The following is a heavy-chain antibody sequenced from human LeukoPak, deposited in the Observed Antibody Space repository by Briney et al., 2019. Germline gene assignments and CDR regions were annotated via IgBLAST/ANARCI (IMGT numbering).Heavy chain of an antibody. CDR2: IIPIFGTA. V-gene: IGHV1-69*01. Sequence: SVKVSCKASGGTFSSYAISWVRQAPGQGLEWMGGIIPIFGTANYAQKFQGRVTITADESTSTAYMELGSLRSEDTAVYYCARNAVPDRPFSGMDVWGKGTTVTVSS. CDR1: GGTFSSYA. CDR3: ARNAVPDRPFSGMDV. J-gene: IGHJ6*04. D-gene: IGHD2-2*01.